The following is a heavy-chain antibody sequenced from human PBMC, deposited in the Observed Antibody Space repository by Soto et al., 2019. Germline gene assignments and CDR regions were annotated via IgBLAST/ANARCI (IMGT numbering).Heavy chain of an antibody. D-gene: IGHD6-19*01. J-gene: IGHJ3*02. V-gene: IGHV3-23*01. Sequence: EVPLLESGGGLVQPGQSLRLSCAASGFTFSDYTMGWVRQAPGKGLEWVSANSPYTATTYYADSVRGRFTISRDNSKSTLHLQMNSLRAEDTAVYYCAKDGAVAGTPDAFDIWGQGTMVTVSS. CDR1: GFTFSDYT. CDR2: NSPYTATT. CDR3: AKDGAVAGTPDAFDI.